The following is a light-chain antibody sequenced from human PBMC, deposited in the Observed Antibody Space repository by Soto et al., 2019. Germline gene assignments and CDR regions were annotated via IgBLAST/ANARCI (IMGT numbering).Light chain of an antibody. CDR2: EVS. Sequence: QSALTQPASVSGSPGQSITISCTGTNSDIGGYNYVSWYQQNPGEAPKVMIYEVSNRPSGVSIRFSGSKSGNTASLTISGLQAEDEADYYCSSFTSNTPGYVFGSGTKLTVL. J-gene: IGLJ1*01. V-gene: IGLV2-14*01. CDR1: NSDIGGYNY. CDR3: SSFTSNTPGYV.